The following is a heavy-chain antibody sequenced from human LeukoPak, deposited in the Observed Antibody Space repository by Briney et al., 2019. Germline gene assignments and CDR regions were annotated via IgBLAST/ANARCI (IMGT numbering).Heavy chain of an antibody. CDR1: GYSISSGYY. J-gene: IGHJ5*02. D-gene: IGHD3-10*01. V-gene: IGHV4-38-2*02. CDR2: IYHSGST. Sequence: SDTLSLTCTVSGYSISSGYYWGWIRQPPGKGLEWIGSIYHSGSTYYNPSLKSRVTISVDTSKNQFSLKLSSVTAADTAVYYCARAHYGSGSYYSHTYNWFDPWGQGTLVTVSS. CDR3: ARAHYGSGSYYSHTYNWFDP.